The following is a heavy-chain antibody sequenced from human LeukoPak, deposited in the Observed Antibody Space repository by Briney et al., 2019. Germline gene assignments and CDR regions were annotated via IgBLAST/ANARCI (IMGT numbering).Heavy chain of an antibody. D-gene: IGHD3-22*01. CDR3: ARGGYHNYDSSGYYYFDY. J-gene: IGHJ4*02. Sequence: ASVKVSCKASGYTFTSYAMHWVRQAPGQRLEWMGWINAGNGNTKYSQKFQGRVTFTRDTSASTAYMELSRLRFEDTAVYYCARGGYHNYDSSGYYYFDYWGQGTLVTVS. CDR1: GYTFTSYA. CDR2: INAGNGNT. V-gene: IGHV1-3*01.